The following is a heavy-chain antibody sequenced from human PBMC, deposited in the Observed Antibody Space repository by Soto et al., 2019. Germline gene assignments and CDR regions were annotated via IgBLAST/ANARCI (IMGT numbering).Heavy chain of an antibody. D-gene: IGHD4-4*01. V-gene: IGHV1-3*01. J-gene: IGHJ6*02. CDR1: AYTFTSYA. CDR3: ASSYSNYALSDYYYYGMDV. CDR2: INAGNGNT. Sequence: ASVKVSRKASAYTFTSYAIHWVRRAPWQRRGWMGWINAGNGNTKYSQKFQGRVTITRDTSASTAYMELSSLRSEETAVYYCASSYSNYALSDYYYYGMDVWGQGTKVTVS.